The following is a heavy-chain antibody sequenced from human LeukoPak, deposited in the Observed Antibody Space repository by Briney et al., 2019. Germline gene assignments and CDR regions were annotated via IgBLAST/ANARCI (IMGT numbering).Heavy chain of an antibody. CDR2: IYHSGSP. D-gene: IGHD4-17*01. J-gene: IGHJ4*02. Sequence: PSGTLSLTCAVSGGSISSNNWWGWVRQPPGKGLEWIGEIYHSGSPNYNPSLKSRVTISVDKSRNHFSLNLSSVTAADTAVYFCARANYGDYRRSFDYWGQGTLVTVSS. CDR3: ARANYGDYRRSFDY. V-gene: IGHV4-4*02. CDR1: GGSISSNNW.